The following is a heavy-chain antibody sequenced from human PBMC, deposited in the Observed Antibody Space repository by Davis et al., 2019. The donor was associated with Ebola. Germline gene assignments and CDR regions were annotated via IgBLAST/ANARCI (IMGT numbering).Heavy chain of an antibody. D-gene: IGHD5-12*01. CDR1: GGSISSSSYY. CDR2: IYYSGST. J-gene: IGHJ5*02. CDR3: ARSRGVATIKS. Sequence: GSLRLSCTVSGGSISSSSYYWSWIRQPPGKGLEWIGYIYYSGSTNYNPSLKSRVTISVDTSKNQFSLKLSSVTAADTAVYYCARSRGVATIKSWGQGTLVTVSS. V-gene: IGHV4-61*01.